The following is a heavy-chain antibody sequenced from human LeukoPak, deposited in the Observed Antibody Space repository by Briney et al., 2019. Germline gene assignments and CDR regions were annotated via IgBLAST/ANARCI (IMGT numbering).Heavy chain of an antibody. CDR3: ARDGGRYNFDY. V-gene: IGHV1-46*01. CDR2: INPGGGST. D-gene: IGHD3-16*01. J-gene: IGHJ4*02. CDR1: GYILTSSY. Sequence: ASVKVSCKASGYILTSSYMHWVRQAPGQGLEWMGRINPGGGSTSYAQKFQGRVTMTRDTSMSTVYMELSSLRSEDTAVYYCARDGGRYNFDYWGQGTLVTVSS.